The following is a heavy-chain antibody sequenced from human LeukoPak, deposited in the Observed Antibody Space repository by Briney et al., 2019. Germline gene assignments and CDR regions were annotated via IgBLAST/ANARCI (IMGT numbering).Heavy chain of an antibody. CDR1: GFTFSNYA. CDR3: ARGSAYCGGDCYRPGYYGMDV. V-gene: IGHV3-23*01. CDR2: ISGSGGST. J-gene: IGHJ6*02. D-gene: IGHD2-21*02. Sequence: PGGSLRLSCAASGFTFSNYAMSWVRQAPGKGLEWVSVISGSGGSTYYADSVKGRFTISRDNSKNTLYLQMNSLRAEDTAVYYCARGSAYCGGDCYRPGYYGMDVWGQGTTVTVSS.